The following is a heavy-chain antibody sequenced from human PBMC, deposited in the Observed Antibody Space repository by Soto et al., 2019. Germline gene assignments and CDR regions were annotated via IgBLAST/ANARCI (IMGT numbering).Heavy chain of an antibody. J-gene: IGHJ5*02. Sequence: SETLSLTCAVSGSSIGSSYYWGWIRQPPGKGLEWIGTIHHGGSSFYNPSLKSRVTMSVDTSKNQFSLKLRSVTAADTAVYFWARDWGTTTRYLRWFDPWGQGTLVTVSS. CDR1: GSSIGSSYY. CDR2: IHHGGSS. V-gene: IGHV4-38-2*02. D-gene: IGHD3-16*01. CDR3: ARDWGTTTRYLRWFDP.